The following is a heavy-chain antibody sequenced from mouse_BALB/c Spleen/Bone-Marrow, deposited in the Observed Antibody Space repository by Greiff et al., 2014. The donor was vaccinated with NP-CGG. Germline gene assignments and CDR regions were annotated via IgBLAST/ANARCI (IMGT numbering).Heavy chain of an antibody. V-gene: IGHV1-69*02. CDR2: IYPSDSYT. Sequence: VQLVESGAELVRPGASVKLSCKASGYTFTSYWINWVKQRPGQGLEWIGNIYPSDSYTNYNQKFKDKATLTVDKSSSTAYMQLSSPTSEDSAVYYCTRGGRGKGYAMDYWGQGTSVTVSS. CDR1: GYTFTSYW. J-gene: IGHJ4*01. D-gene: IGHD2-1*01. CDR3: TRGGRGKGYAMDY.